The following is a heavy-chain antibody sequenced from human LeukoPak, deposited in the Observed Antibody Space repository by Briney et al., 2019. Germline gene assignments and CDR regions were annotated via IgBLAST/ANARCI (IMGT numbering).Heavy chain of an antibody. CDR3: ARVDSSGPLHY. CDR2: IYSGGST. CDR1: GFTVSSNY. V-gene: IGHV3-66*01. D-gene: IGHD3-22*01. J-gene: IGHJ4*02. Sequence: GGSLRLSCAASGFTVSSNYMSWVRQAPGKGLEWVSVIYSGGSTYYADSVKGRFTISRDNSKNTLYLQMNSLRAEDTAVYYCARVDSSGPLHYWGQGTLVTVSS.